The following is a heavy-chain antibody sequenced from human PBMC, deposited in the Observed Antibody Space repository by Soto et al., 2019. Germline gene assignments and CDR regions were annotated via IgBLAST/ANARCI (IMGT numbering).Heavy chain of an antibody. Sequence: GGSLRLSCAASGFTFSGSAMHWVRQASGKGLEWVGRIRSKANSYATAYAASVKGRFTISRDDSKNTAYLQMNSLKTEDTAVYYCTSSNVAVAGIPSDYWGQGTLVTVSS. CDR1: GFTFSGSA. J-gene: IGHJ4*02. CDR2: IRSKANSYAT. V-gene: IGHV3-73*01. CDR3: TSSNVAVAGIPSDY. D-gene: IGHD6-19*01.